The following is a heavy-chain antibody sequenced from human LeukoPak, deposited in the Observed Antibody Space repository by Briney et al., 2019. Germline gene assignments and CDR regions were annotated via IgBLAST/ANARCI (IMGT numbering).Heavy chain of an antibody. D-gene: IGHD3-10*01. CDR2: IKQDGSEK. Sequence: GGSLRLSCAASGFTFSTYWMSWVRQAPGKGLEWVANIKQDGSEKHYVDSVKGRFTISRDNTNNSLFLQMDSLRAEDTALYYCSREDYFGSGSPAYWGQGTLVTVS. J-gene: IGHJ4*02. CDR3: SREDYFGSGSPAY. CDR1: GFTFSTYW. V-gene: IGHV3-7*01.